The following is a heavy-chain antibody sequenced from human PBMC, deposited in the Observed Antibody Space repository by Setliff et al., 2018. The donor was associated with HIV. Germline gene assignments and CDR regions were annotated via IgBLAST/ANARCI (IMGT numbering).Heavy chain of an antibody. Sequence: SETLSLTCNVSGGSVSIHYWNWIRQPPGKGLEWIATIYNSGNSVSNPSLKSRVTISVDTSKNQFSLTLNSVTAADTAVYYCARVEAKVRGATYGMDVWGQGTTVTVSS. CDR2: IYNSGNS. J-gene: IGHJ6*02. CDR3: ARVEAKVRGATYGMDV. D-gene: IGHD3-10*01. V-gene: IGHV4-59*02. CDR1: GGSVSIHY.